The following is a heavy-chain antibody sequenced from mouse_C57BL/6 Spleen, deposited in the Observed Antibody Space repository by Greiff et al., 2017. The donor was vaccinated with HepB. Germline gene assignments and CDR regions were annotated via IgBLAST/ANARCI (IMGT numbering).Heavy chain of an antibody. J-gene: IGHJ2*01. Sequence: VQLQQPGAELVRPGSSVKLSCKASGYTFTSYWMDWVKQRPGQGLEWIGNIYPSDSETHYNQKFKDKATLTVDKSSSTAYMQLSSLTSEDSAVYYYARKGNWDGDPLDYWGQGTTLTVSS. CDR3: ARKGNWDGDPLDY. CDR2: IYPSDSET. V-gene: IGHV1-61*01. CDR1: GYTFTSYW. D-gene: IGHD4-1*01.